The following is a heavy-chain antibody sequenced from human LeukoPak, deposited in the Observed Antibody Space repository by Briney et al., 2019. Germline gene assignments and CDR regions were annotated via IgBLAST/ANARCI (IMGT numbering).Heavy chain of an antibody. CDR3: ARSGSGYFDY. V-gene: IGHV3-7*01. J-gene: IGHJ4*02. Sequence: PGVSLRRSCAASGITLSVYWMSWVRQAPGKGREWGANIKQDGSEKYYRDSVQGRFTISRDNAKNSLYLQMNSLRAEDTAAYYCARSGSGYFDYWGQGSLVTVSS. CDR1: GITLSVYW. CDR2: IKQDGSEK.